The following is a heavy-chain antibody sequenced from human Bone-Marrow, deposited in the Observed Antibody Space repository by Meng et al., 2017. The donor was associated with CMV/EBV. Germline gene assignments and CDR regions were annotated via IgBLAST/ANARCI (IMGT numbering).Heavy chain of an antibody. CDR1: GFTFSSYA. D-gene: IGHD2-2*01. Sequence: GGSLRLSCAASGFTFSSYAMSWVRQAPGKGLEWVGRIKSKTDGGTTDYAAPVKGRFTISRDDSKNTLYLQMNSLKTEDTAVYYCTRLGYCSSTSCSCRYWGQGTLVTVSS. CDR3: TRLGYCSSTSCSCRY. V-gene: IGHV3-15*01. J-gene: IGHJ4*02. CDR2: IKSKTDGGTT.